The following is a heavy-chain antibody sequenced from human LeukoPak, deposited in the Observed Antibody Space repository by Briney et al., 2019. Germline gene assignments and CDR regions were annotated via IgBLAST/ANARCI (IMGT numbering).Heavy chain of an antibody. CDR1: GGTFSSYT. J-gene: IGHJ3*02. CDR2: IIPILGIA. Sequence: SVKVSCKASGGTFSSYTISWVRQAPGQGLEWMGRIIPILGIANYAQKFQGRVTITTDESTSTAYMELSSLRSEDTAVYYCARASYYYDSSEKSAFDIWGQGTMVTVSS. D-gene: IGHD3-22*01. CDR3: ARASYYYDSSEKSAFDI. V-gene: IGHV1-69*16.